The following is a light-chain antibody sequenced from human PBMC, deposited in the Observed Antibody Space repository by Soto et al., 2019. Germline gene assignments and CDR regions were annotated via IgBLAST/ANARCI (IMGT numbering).Light chain of an antibody. Sequence: EIVLTQSPGTLSLSPGERATPSCRASQSVSSSYLAWYQHKPGQAPRLLIYGASSRAAGIPDRFSGSESGTDFTLTISRLEPEDFAVYYCQQYGSSPWTFGQGTKVDI. CDR3: QQYGSSPWT. CDR1: QSVSSSY. V-gene: IGKV3-20*01. CDR2: GAS. J-gene: IGKJ1*01.